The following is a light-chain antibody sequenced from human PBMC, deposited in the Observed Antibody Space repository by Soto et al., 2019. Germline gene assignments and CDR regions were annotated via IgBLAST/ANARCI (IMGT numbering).Light chain of an antibody. CDR2: GAS. CDR3: QQYKNWPHT. J-gene: IGKJ5*01. V-gene: IGKV3-15*01. CDR1: QSVSSN. Sequence: EIVMTQSPGTLSVSPGERATLSCRASQSVSSNLAWYHQKPGQVPRLLIYGASTRATGIPDRFSGSGSGTEFTLTFSRLQSEDFAVYYCQQYKNWPHTFGQGTRLEIK.